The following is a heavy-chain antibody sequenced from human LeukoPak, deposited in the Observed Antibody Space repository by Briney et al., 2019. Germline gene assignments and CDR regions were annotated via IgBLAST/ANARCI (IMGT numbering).Heavy chain of an antibody. J-gene: IGHJ4*02. CDR1: GFTFSSYW. CDR3: ARDQRWLVPGFDY. D-gene: IGHD6-19*01. CDR2: IKQDGSEK. Sequence: GGSLRLSCAASGFTFSSYWMSWVRQAPGKGLEWVANIKQDGSEKYYVDSVKGRFTISRDNAKNSLYLQMNSLRAEDTAVYYCARDQRWLVPGFDYWGQGTLVTVSS. V-gene: IGHV3-7*01.